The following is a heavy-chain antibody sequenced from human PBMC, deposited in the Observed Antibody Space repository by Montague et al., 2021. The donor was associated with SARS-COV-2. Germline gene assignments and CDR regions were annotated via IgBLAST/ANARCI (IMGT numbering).Heavy chain of an antibody. D-gene: IGHD3-10*01. CDR2: IKKDGREK. V-gene: IGHV3-7*03. Sequence: SLRLSCAASGFTFSNYWMSWVRQAPGKGPEWVANIKKDGREKHYLDSVKGRFTISRDNAKNALFLQVNSLRVEDTAVYYCAREISGGDFDCWGQGTLVTVSS. J-gene: IGHJ4*02. CDR1: GFTFSNYW. CDR3: AREISGGDFDC.